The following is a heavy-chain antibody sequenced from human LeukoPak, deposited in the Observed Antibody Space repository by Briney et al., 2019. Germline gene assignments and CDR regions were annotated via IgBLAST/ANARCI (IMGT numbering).Heavy chain of an antibody. CDR3: AKDGTPGDY. CDR2: ISGSGGST. Sequence: GGSLRLSCAASGFTFSSSGMSWVRQAPGMGLEWASAISGSGGSTYYADSVKGRFTISRDNPKNTLYLQMSGLRADDTAIYYCAKDGTPGDYWGQGTRVTVSS. D-gene: IGHD2-15*01. CDR1: GFTFSSSG. V-gene: IGHV3-23*01. J-gene: IGHJ4*02.